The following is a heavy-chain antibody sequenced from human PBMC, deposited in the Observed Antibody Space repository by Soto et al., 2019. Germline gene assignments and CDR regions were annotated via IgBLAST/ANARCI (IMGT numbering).Heavy chain of an antibody. D-gene: IGHD3-22*01. Sequence: SVKVSCKASGYTFTSYGISWVRQAPGQGLEWMGGISPYFGKTNYAQKFQGRVTITADESTSTAYMELSSLRSEDTAVYYCARGQHYYDSSGYYSYSMDVWGQGTTVTVSS. J-gene: IGHJ6*02. CDR3: ARGQHYYDSSGYYSYSMDV. V-gene: IGHV1-69*13. CDR1: GYTFTSYG. CDR2: ISPYFGKT.